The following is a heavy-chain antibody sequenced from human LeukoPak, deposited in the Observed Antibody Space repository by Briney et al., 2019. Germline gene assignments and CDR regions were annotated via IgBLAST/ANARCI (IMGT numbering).Heavy chain of an antibody. Sequence: AEPLSLTCTVSGGSISSYYWSWIRQPPGKGLEGLGYIYYSGSTNYNPSLKSRVTISVDTSKNQFSLKLSSVTAADTAVYYCAREIVVGAFDIWGQGTMVTVSS. V-gene: IGHV4-59*01. CDR3: AREIVVGAFDI. CDR2: IYYSGST. CDR1: GGSISSYY. J-gene: IGHJ3*02. D-gene: IGHD1-26*01.